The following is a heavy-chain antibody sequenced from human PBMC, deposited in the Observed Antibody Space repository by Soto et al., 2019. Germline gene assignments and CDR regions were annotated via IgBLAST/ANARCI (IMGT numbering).Heavy chain of an antibody. CDR2: INHSGST. CDR3: VREDVGVVAAMYVDL. CDR1: GGSFSGYY. Sequence: QVQLQQWGAGLLKPSETLSLTCAVYGGSFSGYYWSWIRQPPGKGLEWTGEINHSGSTNYNPSLNGLATISGVTAQRHLSMKQSSVTTANTAVYSCVREDVGVVAAMYVDLWGRGTLVTVSS. D-gene: IGHD2-15*01. V-gene: IGHV4-34*01. J-gene: IGHJ2*01.